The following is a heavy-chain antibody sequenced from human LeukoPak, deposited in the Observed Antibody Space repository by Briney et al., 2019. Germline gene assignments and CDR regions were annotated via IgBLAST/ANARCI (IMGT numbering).Heavy chain of an antibody. CDR3: ARRAGDYSHPYDY. J-gene: IGHJ4*02. Sequence: GGSLRLSCTVSGFTVSSNSMSWVRQAPGKGLEWVSFIYSGGNTHYSDSVKGRFTISRDNSKSTLYLQMNSLRAEDTAVYYCARRAGDYSHPYDYWGQGTLVTVSS. CDR1: GFTVSSNS. D-gene: IGHD3-22*01. CDR2: IYSGGNT. V-gene: IGHV3-53*01.